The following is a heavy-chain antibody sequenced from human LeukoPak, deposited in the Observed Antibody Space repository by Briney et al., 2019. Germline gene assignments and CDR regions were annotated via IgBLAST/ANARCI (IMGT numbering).Heavy chain of an antibody. CDR1: GGSTSSYY. D-gene: IGHD6-19*01. Sequence: ASETLSLTCTVSGGSTSSYYWSWIRQPPGKGLEWIGYIYYSGSTNYNPSLKSRVTISVDTSKNQFSLKLSSVTAADTAVYYCARGYSSGWFNWFDPWGQGTLVTVSS. CDR2: IYYSGST. J-gene: IGHJ5*02. V-gene: IGHV4-59*01. CDR3: ARGYSSGWFNWFDP.